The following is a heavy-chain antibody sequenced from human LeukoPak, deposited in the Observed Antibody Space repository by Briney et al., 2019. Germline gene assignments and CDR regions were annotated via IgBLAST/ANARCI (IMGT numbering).Heavy chain of an antibody. CDR2: IRYDGSNK. Sequence: GKSLRLSCAASGFTFSSYGMHWVRQAPGKGLEWVALIRYDGSNKYYADSVRGRFTISRGNSKNTLYLQMNSLRAEDTAVYYCARDSGYYDSSGYYSNYFDSWGQGTLVTVSS. CDR3: ARDSGYYDSSGYYSNYFDS. CDR1: GFTFSSYG. D-gene: IGHD3-22*01. J-gene: IGHJ4*02. V-gene: IGHV3-33*01.